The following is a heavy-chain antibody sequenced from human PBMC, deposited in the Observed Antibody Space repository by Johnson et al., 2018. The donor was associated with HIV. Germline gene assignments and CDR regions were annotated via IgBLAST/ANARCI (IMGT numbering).Heavy chain of an antibody. CDR2: ISTSGGGI. CDR3: AKGFYDSSGTDSFHI. J-gene: IGHJ3*02. Sequence: WVSHISTSGGGIYYGDSVKGRFTISRDNSKNTLYLQMNSLRAEDTAVYYCAKGFYDSSGTDSFHIWGQGTMVTVSS. V-gene: IGHV3-48*01. D-gene: IGHD3-22*01.